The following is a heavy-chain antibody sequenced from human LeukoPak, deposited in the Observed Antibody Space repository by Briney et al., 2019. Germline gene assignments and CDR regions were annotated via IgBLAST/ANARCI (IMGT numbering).Heavy chain of an antibody. Sequence: GGSLRLSCAASGFTFSSYSMNWVRQAPGKGLEWVSSISSSSSYIYYADSVKGRFTISRDNAKNSLYLQMNSLRDEDTAVYYCARDTSGYGPFFDYWGQGTLVTVSS. V-gene: IGHV3-21*01. CDR3: ARDTSGYGPFFDY. D-gene: IGHD5-12*01. CDR1: GFTFSSYS. CDR2: ISSSSSYI. J-gene: IGHJ4*02.